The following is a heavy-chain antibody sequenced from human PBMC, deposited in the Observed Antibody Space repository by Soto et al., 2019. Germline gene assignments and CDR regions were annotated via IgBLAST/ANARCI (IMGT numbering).Heavy chain of an antibody. CDR1: GYPVTAYY. Sequence: QLHLVQSGAVVKKPGASVTVSCSASGYPVTAYYMHWVRQAPGRGLEWMGGINPATGAAKYTQTFQGRVTMTRDTSTMTVFMELSGLTSEDTAVFYFARGGGVGVAGSAAFDMWGQGTLVTVSS. V-gene: IGHV1-2*02. CDR3: ARGGGVGVAGSAAFDM. D-gene: IGHD3-3*01. J-gene: IGHJ3*02. CDR2: INPATGAA.